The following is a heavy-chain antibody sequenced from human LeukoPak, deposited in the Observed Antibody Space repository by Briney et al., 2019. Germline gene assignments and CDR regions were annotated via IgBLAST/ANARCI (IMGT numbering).Heavy chain of an antibody. Sequence: GASVKVSCKASGYTFTNYDINWVRRATGQRLEWMGWMNPSNGNRDYARQFQGRVTMTRDTSITTAYMELSSLRSEDTAVYYCVRGRDWRGSGSYNRDYWGQGTLVTVSS. D-gene: IGHD3-10*01. CDR3: VRGRDWRGSGSYNRDY. CDR1: GYTFTNYD. V-gene: IGHV1-8*01. J-gene: IGHJ4*02. CDR2: MNPSNGNR.